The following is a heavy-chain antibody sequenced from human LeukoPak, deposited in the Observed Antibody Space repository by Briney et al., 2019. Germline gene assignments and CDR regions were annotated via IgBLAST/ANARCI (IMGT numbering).Heavy chain of an antibody. J-gene: IGHJ4*02. V-gene: IGHV1-24*01. CDR3: ATAWGGLAWFDY. D-gene: IGHD3-10*01. CDR1: GYTLTELS. Sequence: ASVKVSCKVSGYTLTELSMHWERQAPGKGLEWMGGFDPEDGETIYAQKFQGRVTMTEDTSTDTAYMELSSLRSEDTAVYYCATAWGGLAWFDYWGQGTLVTVSS. CDR2: FDPEDGET.